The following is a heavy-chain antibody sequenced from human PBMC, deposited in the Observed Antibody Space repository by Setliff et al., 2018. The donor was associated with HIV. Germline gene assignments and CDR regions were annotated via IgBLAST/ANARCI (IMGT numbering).Heavy chain of an antibody. Sequence: ETLSLTCTVSGGPITTSSYYWGWIRQPPGKGLEWIGSIYYSGSTYYNPSLKSRVTISVDTSKNQFSLKLSSLTAADTVVYYCARHAWLAPFDSWGQGTLVTVS. V-gene: IGHV4-39*01. CDR2: IYYSGST. J-gene: IGHJ4*02. CDR3: ARHAWLAPFDS. CDR1: GGPITTSSYY. D-gene: IGHD6-19*01.